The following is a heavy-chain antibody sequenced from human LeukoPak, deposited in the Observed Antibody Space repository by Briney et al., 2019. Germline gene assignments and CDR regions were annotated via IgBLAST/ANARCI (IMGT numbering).Heavy chain of an antibody. CDR1: GFTFSSYS. J-gene: IGHJ6*03. D-gene: IGHD3-10*01. CDR3: ARASGSGSPYYYMDD. Sequence: GGSLRLSCAASGFTFSSYSMNWVRQAPGKGLEWVSSISSSSSYIYYADPVKGRFTISRDNAKNSLYLQMNSLRAEDTAVYYCARASGSGSPYYYMDDWGKGTTVTVSS. CDR2: ISSSSSYI. V-gene: IGHV3-21*01.